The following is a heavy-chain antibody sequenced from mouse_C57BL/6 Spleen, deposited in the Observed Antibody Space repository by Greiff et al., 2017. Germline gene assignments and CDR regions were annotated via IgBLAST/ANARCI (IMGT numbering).Heavy chain of an antibody. D-gene: IGHD1-3*01. CDR2: INPNNGGT. CDR1: GYTFTDYY. CDR3: ASEDGSSTH. V-gene: IGHV1-26*01. Sequence: VQLQQSGPELVKPGASVKISCKASGYTFTDYYMNWVKQSHGKSLEWIGDINPNNGGTSYNQKFKGKATLTVDKSSSTAYMELRSLTSEDSAVYYCASEDGSSTHWGQGTTLTVSS. J-gene: IGHJ2*01.